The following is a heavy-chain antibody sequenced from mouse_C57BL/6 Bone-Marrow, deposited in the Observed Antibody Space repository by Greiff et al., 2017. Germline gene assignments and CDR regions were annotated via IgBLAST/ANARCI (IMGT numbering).Heavy chain of an antibody. CDR1: GYTFTSYW. J-gene: IGHJ2*01. CDR3: ARRITTVLAPFDY. Sequence: QVQLQQPGAELVKPGASVKMSCKASGYTFTSYWITWVKQRTGQGLEWIGDIDPGSGSTNYNEKFQSKATLTVDTSSSTAYLQLSSLTSEDSAVYYSARRITTVLAPFDYWGQGTTLIVSS. CDR2: IDPGSGST. D-gene: IGHD1-1*01. V-gene: IGHV1-55*01.